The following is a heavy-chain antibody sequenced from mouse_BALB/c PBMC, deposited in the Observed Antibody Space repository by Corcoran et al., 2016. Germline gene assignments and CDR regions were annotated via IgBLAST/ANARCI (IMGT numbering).Heavy chain of an antibody. CDR2: INPYNDGT. J-gene: IGHJ2*01. Sequence: EVQLQQSGPELVKTGASEKMSCKASGYTFTRNVMHWVKQKPGQGLEWIGYINPYNDGTKYNEKFKGKATLTSDKSSSTAYMELSSLTSEDSAVYYCAREGDGNYAYFDYWGQGTTLTVSS. CDR3: AREGDGNYAYFDY. V-gene: IGHV1S136*01. CDR1: GYTFTRNV. D-gene: IGHD2-1*01.